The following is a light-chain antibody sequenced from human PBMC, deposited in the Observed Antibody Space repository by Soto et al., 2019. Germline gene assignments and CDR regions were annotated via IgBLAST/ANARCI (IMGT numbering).Light chain of an antibody. CDR2: AVS. CDR1: SSDVGLYDY. CDR3: SSYTSDSSYV. J-gene: IGLJ1*01. V-gene: IGLV2-14*01. Sequence: QSLLPQPASVSGSPGQSITISCTGTSSDVGLYDYVSWYQQHPGKAPQLMIYAVSNRPSGVSNRFSASKSGNTASLFISGLQAEDEADYYCSSYTSDSSYVFGSGTKVTVL.